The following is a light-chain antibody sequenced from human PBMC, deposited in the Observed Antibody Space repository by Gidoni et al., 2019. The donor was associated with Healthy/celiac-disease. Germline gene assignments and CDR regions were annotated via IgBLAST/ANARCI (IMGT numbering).Light chain of an antibody. J-gene: IGKJ1*01. V-gene: IGKV1-5*01. Sequence: GDRVTITCRASQSSSSWLAWYQQKPGKAPKLLIYDASSLDSGVPSRFSGSGSGTEFTLTISSLQPDDFATYYCQQYNSYPWTFGQGTKVEIK. CDR1: QSSSSW. CDR2: DAS. CDR3: QQYNSYPWT.